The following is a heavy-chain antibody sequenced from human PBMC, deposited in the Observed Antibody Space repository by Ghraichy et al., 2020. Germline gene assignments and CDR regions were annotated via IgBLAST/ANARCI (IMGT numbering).Heavy chain of an antibody. CDR2: ISSSGSTI. CDR1: GFTFSDYY. CDR3: ARGIVVVGWFDP. Sequence: LSLTCAASGFTFSDYYMSWIRQAPGKGLEWVSYISSSGSTIYYADSVKGRFTISRDNAKNSLYLQMNSLRAEDTAVYYCARGIVVVGWFDPWGQGTLVTVSS. J-gene: IGHJ5*02. D-gene: IGHD3-22*01. V-gene: IGHV3-11*01.